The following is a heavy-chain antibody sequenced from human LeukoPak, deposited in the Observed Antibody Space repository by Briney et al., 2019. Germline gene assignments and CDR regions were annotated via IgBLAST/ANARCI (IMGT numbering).Heavy chain of an antibody. D-gene: IGHD6-19*01. J-gene: IGHJ4*02. CDR3: ARGSSGWYSVAY. CDR1: GYTFTSYY. Sequence: ASVKVSCKASGYTFTSYYMHWVRQAPGQGLEWMGIINPSGGSTSYAQKFQGRVTMTGNTSTSTVYMELSSLRSEDTAVYYCARGSSGWYSVAYWGQGTLVTVSS. V-gene: IGHV1-46*01. CDR2: INPSGGST.